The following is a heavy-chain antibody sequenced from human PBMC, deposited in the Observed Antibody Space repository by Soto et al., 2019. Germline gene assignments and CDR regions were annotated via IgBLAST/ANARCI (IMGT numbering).Heavy chain of an antibody. CDR1: GFTFSSYG. V-gene: IGHV3-33*01. J-gene: IGHJ4*02. CDR3: ARDRGSSPFDY. D-gene: IGHD6-6*01. CDR2: IWDNGSNE. Sequence: VQLVESGGGVVQPGRSLRLSCEASGFTFSSYGMHWVRQAPGKGLEWVAVIWDNGSNENYVDSVKGRFTISRDNSKNPLYLQMNSLRAEDTAVYYCARDRGSSPFDYWGQGTLVTVSS.